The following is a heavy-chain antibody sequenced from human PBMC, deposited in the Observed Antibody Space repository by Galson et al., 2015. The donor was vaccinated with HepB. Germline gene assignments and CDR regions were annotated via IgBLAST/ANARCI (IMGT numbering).Heavy chain of an antibody. J-gene: IGHJ4*02. D-gene: IGHD3-22*01. V-gene: IGHV1-69*13. CDR3: ARQYDSSGYYPY. CDR1: GVTFSSYA. CDR2: IIPLFGSA. Sequence: SVKVSCKAFGVTFSSYAISWLRQAPGQGLEWMGGIIPLFGSANYAQKLQGRVTITADESTSTTYMELSSLRSEDTALYYCARQYDSSGYYPYWGQGTLVTVSS.